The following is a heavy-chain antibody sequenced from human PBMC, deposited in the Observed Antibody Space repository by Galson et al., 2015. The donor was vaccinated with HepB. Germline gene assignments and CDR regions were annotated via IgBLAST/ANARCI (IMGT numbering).Heavy chain of an antibody. D-gene: IGHD3-10*01. J-gene: IGHJ6*02. Sequence: ETLSLTCAVYGGSFSGYYWSWIRQPPGKGLGWIGEINHSGGTTYNPSLKSRVTISVDTSKNQFSLKLSSVTAADTAVYYCARGRNTMVRGVIAYYYYYGMDVWGQGTTVTVSS. CDR3: ARGRNTMVRGVIAYYYYYGMDV. CDR2: INHSGGT. CDR1: GGSFSGYY. V-gene: IGHV4-34*01.